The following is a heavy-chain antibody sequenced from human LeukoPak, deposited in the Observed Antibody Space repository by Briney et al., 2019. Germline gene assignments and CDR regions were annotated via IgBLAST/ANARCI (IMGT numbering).Heavy chain of an antibody. D-gene: IGHD3-10*01. CDR2: IYTSGST. CDR3: ARGALYGSGSYYSKYFQH. J-gene: IGHJ1*01. CDR1: GGSISSYY. V-gene: IGHV4-4*07. Sequence: PSETLSLTCTVSGGSISSYYWSWIRQPAGKGLEWIGRIYTSGSTNYNPSLKSRVTMSVDTSKNQFSLKLSSVTAADTAVYYCARGALYGSGSYYSKYFQHWGQGTLVTVSS.